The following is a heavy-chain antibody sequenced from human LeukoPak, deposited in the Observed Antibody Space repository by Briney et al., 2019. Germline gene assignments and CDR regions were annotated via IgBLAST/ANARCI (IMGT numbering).Heavy chain of an antibody. D-gene: IGHD3-10*01. CDR1: GYTFTSHG. Sequence: ASVKVSCKASGYTFTSHGISWVRQAPGQGLEWMGWISAYNGNTNYAQKLQGRVTMTTDTSTSTAYMELRSLRSDDTAVYYCARDLSMVRGVNYYYYYMDVWGKGTTVTVSS. J-gene: IGHJ6*03. CDR2: ISAYNGNT. CDR3: ARDLSMVRGVNYYYYYMDV. V-gene: IGHV1-18*01.